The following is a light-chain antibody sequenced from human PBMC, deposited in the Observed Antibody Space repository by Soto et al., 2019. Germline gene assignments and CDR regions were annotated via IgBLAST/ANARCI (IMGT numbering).Light chain of an antibody. V-gene: IGLV2-11*01. J-gene: IGLJ1*01. CDR2: DVS. CDR1: SSDVGGYNY. Sequence: QSVLTQPRSVSGSPGQSVTISCTGTSSDVGGYNYVSWYRQHPGKAPKLMIYDVSKRPSGVPDRFSGSKSGNTASLTISGLQAEDEADYYCCSYAGSYFFGTGTKLTVL. CDR3: CSYAGSYF.